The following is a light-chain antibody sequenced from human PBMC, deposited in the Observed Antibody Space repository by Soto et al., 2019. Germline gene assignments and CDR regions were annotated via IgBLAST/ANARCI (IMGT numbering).Light chain of an antibody. V-gene: IGKV3-15*01. CDR1: QSVADN. Sequence: EVVMTQSPATLSVSPGERATLSCRACQSVADNLAWYQQKPGQAPRLLIYGASTRATGIPARFSGSGSGTDFTLIIGSLQSEDFAVYYCQQYNNWPRTFGQGTKVDIK. CDR3: QQYNNWPRT. CDR2: GAS. J-gene: IGKJ1*01.